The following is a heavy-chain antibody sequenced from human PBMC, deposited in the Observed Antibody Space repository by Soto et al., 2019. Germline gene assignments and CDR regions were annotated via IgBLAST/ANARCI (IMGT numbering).Heavy chain of an antibody. Sequence: QVQLVQPGAEVKKPGASVQVSCKASGYAFRHYGITWVRQAPGQGLEWMGWIGPYNGKTNYAQKLQDRVTMTTDTSTGTAYMELRSLRSDDTAVYFCVRDLDGSGSYYTNYWGQGTLVTVSS. J-gene: IGHJ4*02. CDR1: GYAFRHYG. CDR2: IGPYNGKT. CDR3: VRDLDGSGSYYTNY. D-gene: IGHD3-10*01. V-gene: IGHV1-18*01.